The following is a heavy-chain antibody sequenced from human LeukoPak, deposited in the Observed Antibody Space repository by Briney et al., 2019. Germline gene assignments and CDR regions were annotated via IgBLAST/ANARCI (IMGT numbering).Heavy chain of an antibody. CDR1: GFTFGSYA. CDR3: ARRPRDSSGYYLGAFHA. CDR2: IGASGADT. D-gene: IGHD3-22*01. J-gene: IGHJ3*01. Sequence: GSRRLSCQASGFTFGSYAMTWVRPAPGKRLDWVSVIGASGADTYYADSVKGRFTISRDNAKNTLYLHMRSLRVEDTAVYFCARRPRDSSGYYLGAFHAWGQGTTVTVSS. V-gene: IGHV3-23*01.